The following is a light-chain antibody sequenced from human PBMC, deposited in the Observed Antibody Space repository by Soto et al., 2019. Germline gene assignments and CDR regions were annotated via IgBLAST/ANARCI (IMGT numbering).Light chain of an antibody. CDR3: LSYPRSSAKL. J-gene: IGLJ1*01. CDR1: TSDVGGYNY. V-gene: IGLV2-14*01. CDR2: EAS. Sequence: QSVLTQPASVSGSPGQSIAISCTGTTSDVGGYNYVSWYQQHPGKAPKLLIHEASNRPSWGSNRFSGSKSGNTASLTISGLQAEDGADYDCLSYPRSSAKLFGTGTQ.